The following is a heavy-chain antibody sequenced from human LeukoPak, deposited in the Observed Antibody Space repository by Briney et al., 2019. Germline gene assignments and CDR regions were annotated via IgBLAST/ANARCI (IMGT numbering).Heavy chain of an antibody. V-gene: IGHV3-30*02. CDR3: EGPPDAFDI. CDR2: IRYDGSKQ. Sequence: PGGSLRLSCAASGFIFSNSGIHWVRQAPGKGLEWVAFIRYDGSKQYYADSVKGRFAISRDNSKNTLYLQMNSLRAEDTAVYYCEGPPDAFDIWGQGTMVTVSS. CDR1: GFIFSNSG. J-gene: IGHJ3*02.